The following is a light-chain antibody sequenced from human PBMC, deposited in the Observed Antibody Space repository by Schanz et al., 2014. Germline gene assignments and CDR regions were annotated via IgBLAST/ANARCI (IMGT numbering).Light chain of an antibody. CDR1: SSDIGRNY. V-gene: IGLV1-47*01. Sequence: QSVLTQPPSASGTPGQTVTISCSGSSSDIGRNYVFWFQQLPGRAPKRLIYRDNQRSSGISDRLSASKSGTSASLAISGLRSEDEADYYCAAWDDSLRGRVFGGGTKLTVL. CDR3: AAWDDSLRGRV. J-gene: IGLJ3*02. CDR2: RDN.